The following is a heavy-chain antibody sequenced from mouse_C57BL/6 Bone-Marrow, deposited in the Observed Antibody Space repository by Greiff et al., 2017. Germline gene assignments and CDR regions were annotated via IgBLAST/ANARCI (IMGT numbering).Heavy chain of an antibody. CDR2: IDPSDSYT. Sequence: QVQLQQPGAELVKPGASVKLSCKASGYTFTSYWMQWVKQRPGQGLEWIGEIDPSDSYTTYNQKFNGKATLAVDTSSSTAYMQLSSLTSEDSAVYYCAREGTTVPWYFDVWGTGTTVTVSS. J-gene: IGHJ1*03. V-gene: IGHV1-50*01. CDR3: AREGTTVPWYFDV. D-gene: IGHD1-1*01. CDR1: GYTFTSYW.